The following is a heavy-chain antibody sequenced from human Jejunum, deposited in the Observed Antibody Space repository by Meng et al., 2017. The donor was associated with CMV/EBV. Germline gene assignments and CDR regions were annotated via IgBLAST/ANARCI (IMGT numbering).Heavy chain of an antibody. CDR2: VTPSGTA. CDR1: SVRENY. CDR3: AGAPPVAAPGSYFDS. J-gene: IGHJ4*02. V-gene: IGHV4-34*01. Sequence: SVRENYWGWIRQSPGKELEWIGEVTPSGTATYNPSLESRVTISRDTSKNQFSLRLTSVTVEDTAVYYCAGAPPVAAPGSYFDSWGQGAQVTVSS. D-gene: IGHD1-14*01.